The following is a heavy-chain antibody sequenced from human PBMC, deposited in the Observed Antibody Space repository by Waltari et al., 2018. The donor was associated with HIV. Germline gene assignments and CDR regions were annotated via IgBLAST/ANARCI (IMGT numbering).Heavy chain of an antibody. D-gene: IGHD2-2*02. J-gene: IGHJ4*02. Sequence: QVQLVQSGAEVKKPGASVKVSCKASGYTFTSYAMHWVRQAPGQRLEWMGWINAGNGNTKYSQKFQGRVTITRDTSASTAYMELSSLRSEDTAVYYCARDHCSSTSCYTFDYWGQGTLVTVSS. CDR3: ARDHCSSTSCYTFDY. CDR2: INAGNGNT. V-gene: IGHV1-3*01. CDR1: GYTFTSYA.